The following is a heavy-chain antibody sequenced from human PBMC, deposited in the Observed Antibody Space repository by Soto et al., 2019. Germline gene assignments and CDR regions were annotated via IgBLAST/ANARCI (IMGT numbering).Heavy chain of an antibody. CDR2: IKSKTYGGTT. CDR3: TTDLLGITGTRTDY. CDR1: GFTFSNAW. J-gene: IGHJ4*02. V-gene: IGHV3-15*01. D-gene: IGHD1-7*01. Sequence: GGSLRLSCAASGFTFSNAWMSWVRQAPGKGLEWVGRIKSKTYGGTTDYAAPVKGRFTISRDDSKHTLYLQMNSLKTEDTAVYYCTTDLLGITGTRTDYWGQGTLVTVSS.